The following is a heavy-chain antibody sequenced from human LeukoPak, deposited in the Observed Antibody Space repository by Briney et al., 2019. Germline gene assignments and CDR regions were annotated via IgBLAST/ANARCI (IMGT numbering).Heavy chain of an antibody. CDR1: GYTFTSYD. J-gene: IGHJ6*04. D-gene: IGHD2-15*01. CDR3: AGRCSGGWCNHYYYYGRDV. V-gene: IGHV1-8*01. Sequence: ASVKVSCKASGYTFTSYDINWVRQATGQGLEWMGWMNPNSGNTGYAQKFQGRVTMTRNTSISTAYMELSSLRSEDTAVYYCAGRCSGGWCNHYYYYGRDVGAKGPTVTVSS. CDR2: MNPNSGNT.